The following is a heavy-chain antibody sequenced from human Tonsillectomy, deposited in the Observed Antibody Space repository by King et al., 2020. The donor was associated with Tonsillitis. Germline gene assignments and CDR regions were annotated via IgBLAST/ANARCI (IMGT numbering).Heavy chain of an antibody. Sequence: VQLVESGGGLVQPGGSLRLSCAASGFTFSSYEMNWVRQAPGKGLEWVSYISSSGSTIYYADSVKGRFTISRDNAKNSLYLQMNSLRAEDTAVYYCARDVSYDSSGLDYYYYYMDVWGKGTTVTVSS. CDR3: ARDVSYDSSGLDYYYYYMDV. V-gene: IGHV3-48*03. D-gene: IGHD3-22*01. J-gene: IGHJ6*03. CDR1: GFTFSSYE. CDR2: ISSSGSTI.